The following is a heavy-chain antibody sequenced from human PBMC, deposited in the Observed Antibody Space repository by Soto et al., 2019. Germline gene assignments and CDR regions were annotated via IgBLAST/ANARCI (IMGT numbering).Heavy chain of an antibody. CDR1: GFSLSTSGVG. CDR2: IYWNDDK. Sequence: SGPTLVNPTQTLTLTCTFSGFSLSTSGVGVGWIRQPPGKALEWLALIYWNDDKRYSPSLKSRLTITKDTSKNQVVLTMTNMDPVDTATYYCAHTYGSWQTPLSIDYWGQGTLVTVSS. D-gene: IGHD6-13*01. J-gene: IGHJ4*02. CDR3: AHTYGSWQTPLSIDY. V-gene: IGHV2-5*01.